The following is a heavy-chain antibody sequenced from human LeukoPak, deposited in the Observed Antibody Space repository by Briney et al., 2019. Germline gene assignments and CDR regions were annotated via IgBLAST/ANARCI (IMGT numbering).Heavy chain of an antibody. V-gene: IGHV3-48*03. CDR1: GFTFSSFE. CDR2: INSGGDTM. CDR3: ARDRGSSGSFPI. Sequence: GGSLRLSCAASGFTFSSFEMYWVRQAPGKGLEWVSYINSGGDTMYYADSVKGRFTISRDNAKNSLYLQMNSLGAEDTAVYYCARDRGSSGSFPIWGQGTMVTVSS. J-gene: IGHJ3*02. D-gene: IGHD1-26*01.